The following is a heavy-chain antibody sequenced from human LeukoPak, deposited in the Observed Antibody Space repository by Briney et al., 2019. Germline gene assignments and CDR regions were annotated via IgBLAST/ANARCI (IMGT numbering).Heavy chain of an antibody. CDR3: ACRAPGYCITTSCPDTYYYYYYMDV. CDR2: IKQDGSET. V-gene: IGHV3-7*01. D-gene: IGHD2-2*01. J-gene: IGHJ6*03. CDR1: GFAFSSSW. Sequence: GGSLRLSCAASGFAFSSSWMSWVRQAPGKGLEWVANIKQDGSETYYVDSLKGRFTVSRDNAKNSVYLQMNNLRAEDTAVYYCACRAPGYCITTSCPDTYYYYYYMDVWGKGTTVTVSS.